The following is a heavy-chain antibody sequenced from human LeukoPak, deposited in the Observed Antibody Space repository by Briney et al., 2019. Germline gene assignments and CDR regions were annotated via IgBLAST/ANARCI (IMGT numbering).Heavy chain of an antibody. CDR3: ARAVGYQLPFDY. J-gene: IGHJ4*02. CDR2: IIPIFGTA. V-gene: IGHV1-69*01. Sequence: ASVKVSCKASGGTFSSYAISWVRQAPGQGLEWMGGIIPIFGTANYAQKFQGRVTITADESTSTAYMELSSLRSEDTAVYYCARAVGYQLPFDYWGQGTLVTVSS. D-gene: IGHD2-2*01. CDR1: GGTFSSYA.